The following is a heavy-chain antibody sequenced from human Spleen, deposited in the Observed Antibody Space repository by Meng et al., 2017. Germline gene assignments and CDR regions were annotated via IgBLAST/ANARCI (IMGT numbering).Heavy chain of an antibody. CDR1: GYSINNGYY. CDR3: AKTMLRGVVYFQT. V-gene: IGHV4-38-2*01. CDR2: IYHTGTT. Sequence: SETLSLTCAVSGYSINNGYYWGWIRQPPGKGLEWIGTIYHTGTTYYNPSLKSRITISVDTSKNQFSLKLSSVTAADTAVYYCAKTMLRGVVYFQTWGQVTLVTVSS. J-gene: IGHJ1*01. D-gene: IGHD3-10*01.